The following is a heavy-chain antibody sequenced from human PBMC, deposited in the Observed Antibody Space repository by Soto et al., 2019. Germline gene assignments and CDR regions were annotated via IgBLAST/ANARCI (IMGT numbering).Heavy chain of an antibody. CDR3: ARDETGDSYYYYYGMDV. CDR2: IIPMFGTA. V-gene: IGHV1-69*01. J-gene: IGHJ6*02. D-gene: IGHD7-27*01. CDR1: GGTFKNFN. Sequence: QVQLVQSGAEVKKPGSSVKVSCKASGGTFKNFNFNWVRQAPGQGLEWMGGIIPMFGTADYAQRFQGRVTITADDSTSTAYMELSSLRSEDTAVYYCARDETGDSYYYYYGMDVWGQGTMVTVSS.